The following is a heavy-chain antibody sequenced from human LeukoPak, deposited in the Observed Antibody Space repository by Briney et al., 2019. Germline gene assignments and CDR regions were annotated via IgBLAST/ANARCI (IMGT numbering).Heavy chain of an antibody. D-gene: IGHD6-6*01. CDR3: ARALYSSSSTVWDYYYYMDV. CDR1: GYSFTSYW. CDR2: IYPGDSDT. V-gene: IGHV5-51*01. J-gene: IGHJ6*03. Sequence: GESLKISCKGSGYSFTSYWIGWVRQMPGKGLEWMGIIYPGDSDTRYSPSFQGQVTISADKSISTAYLQWSSLKASDTAMYYCARALYSSSSTVWDYYYYMDVWGKGTTVTVSS.